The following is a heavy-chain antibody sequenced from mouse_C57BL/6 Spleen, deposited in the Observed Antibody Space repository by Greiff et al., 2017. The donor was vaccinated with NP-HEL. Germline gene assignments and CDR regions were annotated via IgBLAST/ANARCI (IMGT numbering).Heavy chain of an antibody. CDR1: GFTFSDYY. V-gene: IGHV5-16*01. D-gene: IGHD4-1*01. Sequence: EVKLVESEGGLVQPGSSMKLSCTASGFTFSDYYMAWVRQVPEKGLEWVANINYDGSSTYYLDSLKSRFILSRDNAKNILYLQMSSLKSEDTATYYCARANWGYFDYWGQGTTLTVSS. CDR2: INYDGSST. J-gene: IGHJ2*01. CDR3: ARANWGYFDY.